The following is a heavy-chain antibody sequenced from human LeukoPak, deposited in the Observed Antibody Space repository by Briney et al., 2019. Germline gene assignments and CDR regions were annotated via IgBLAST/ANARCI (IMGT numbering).Heavy chain of an antibody. V-gene: IGHV4-4*07. Sequence: PSETLSLTCTVSGGSISSYYWSWLRQPAGKGLEWIGRIYTSGSTNYNPSLKSRVTMSVDTSKNQFSLKLSSVTAADTAVYYCAKVLFTIFGVVDAFDIWGQGTMVTVSS. CDR2: IYTSGST. J-gene: IGHJ3*02. CDR1: GGSISSYY. CDR3: AKVLFTIFGVVDAFDI. D-gene: IGHD3-3*01.